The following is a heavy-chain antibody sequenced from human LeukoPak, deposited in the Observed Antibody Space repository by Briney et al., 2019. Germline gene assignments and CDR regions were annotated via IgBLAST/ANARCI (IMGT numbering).Heavy chain of an antibody. Sequence: GGSLRLSCAASGFTFSDYGMSWVRQAPGKGLEWVSTIGGRGGSTYYADSVKGRFTISRDNSKNTLYLQMNSLRAEDTAVYYCAKQGRDWLRDYYYYMGVWGKGTTVTISS. CDR1: GFTFSDYG. J-gene: IGHJ6*03. CDR2: IGGRGGST. CDR3: AKQGRDWLRDYYYYMGV. V-gene: IGHV3-23*01. D-gene: IGHD3-9*01.